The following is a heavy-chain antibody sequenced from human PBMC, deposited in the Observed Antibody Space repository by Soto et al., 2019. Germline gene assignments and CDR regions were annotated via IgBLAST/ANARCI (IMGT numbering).Heavy chain of an antibody. D-gene: IGHD3-10*01. CDR2: IYYSGST. Sequence: QVQLQESGPGLVKPSQTLSLTCTVSGGSISSDGYYWSWIRQHPGKGLEWIGHIYYSGSTSYNPSLKSRVNISVDTSKNQFSLKLSSVTAADTAVYYCAVAGMLYYFDYWGQGTLVTVSS. CDR3: AVAGMLYYFDY. J-gene: IGHJ4*02. V-gene: IGHV4-31*03. CDR1: GGSISSDGYY.